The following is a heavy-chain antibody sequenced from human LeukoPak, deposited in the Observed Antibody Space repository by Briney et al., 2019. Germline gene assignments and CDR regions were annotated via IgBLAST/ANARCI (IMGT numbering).Heavy chain of an antibody. D-gene: IGHD2-15*01. Sequence: GGSLRLSCVVSGFTVSSNYMSWVRQAPGKGLEWVSILYSGGTTLYADSVKGRFTISRDNSKNTLYLQLNSLRAEDMAVYYCARGDRLDPWGQGTLVTVSS. CDR1: GFTVSSNY. V-gene: IGHV3-53*01. CDR2: LYSGGTT. CDR3: ARGDRLDP. J-gene: IGHJ5*02.